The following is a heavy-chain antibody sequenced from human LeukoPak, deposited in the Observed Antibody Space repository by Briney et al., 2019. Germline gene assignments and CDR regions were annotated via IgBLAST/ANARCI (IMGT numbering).Heavy chain of an antibody. D-gene: IGHD2-15*01. CDR1: GYSFTSYW. Sequence: GESLKISCKGSGYSFTSYWVGWVRQMPGKGLEWMGLIYPGDSDTRYSPSFQGQVTISADKSISTAYLQWSGLKASDTAMYYCARAGCSGGSCYYPLNYWGQGTLVTVSS. CDR3: ARAGCSGGSCYYPLNY. V-gene: IGHV5-51*01. J-gene: IGHJ4*02. CDR2: IYPGDSDT.